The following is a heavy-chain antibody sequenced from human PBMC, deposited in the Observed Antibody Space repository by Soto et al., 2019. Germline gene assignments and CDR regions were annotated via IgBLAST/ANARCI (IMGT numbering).Heavy chain of an antibody. CDR2: IYYSGST. CDR1: GGSISSYH. CDR3: ARRYGGNFDY. D-gene: IGHD3-16*01. Sequence: QVQLQESGPGLVKPSETLSLTCTVSGGSISSYHWSWIRQPPGKGLEWIGYIYYSGSTNYNPSLKSRVTTSVDTSKNQFSLKLSSVTAADTAVYYCARRYGGNFDYWGQGTLVTVSS. V-gene: IGHV4-59*01. J-gene: IGHJ4*02.